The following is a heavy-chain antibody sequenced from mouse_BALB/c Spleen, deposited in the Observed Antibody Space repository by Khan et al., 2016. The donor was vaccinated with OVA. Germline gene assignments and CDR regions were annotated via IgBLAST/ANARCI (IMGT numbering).Heavy chain of an antibody. CDR2: ISSSGST. D-gene: IGHD2-3*01. V-gene: IGHV3-2*02. CDR3: ARDGSRYNYAMDY. J-gene: IGHJ4*01. Sequence: VQLEESGPGLVKPSQSLSLTCTVTGYSITSDYAWNWIRQFPGNKLEWMGYISSSGSTTYTPALKSRISITRDTSKNQFFLQLNSVTTEDTATYDCARDGSRYNYAMDYWGQGTSVTVSS. CDR1: GYSITSDYA.